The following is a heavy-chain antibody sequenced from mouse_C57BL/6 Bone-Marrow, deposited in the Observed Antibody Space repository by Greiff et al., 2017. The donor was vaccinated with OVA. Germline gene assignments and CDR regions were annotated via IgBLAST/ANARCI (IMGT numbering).Heavy chain of an antibody. D-gene: IGHD1-1*01. J-gene: IGHJ2*01. V-gene: IGHV1-82*01. CDR3: ARSITTVVAPFDY. CDR1: GYAFSSSW. Sequence: QVQLKQSGPELVKPGDSVKISCKASGYAFSSSWMNWVKQRPGKGLEWIGRIYPGDGDTNYNGKFKSKATLTADKSSSTAYMQLSSLTSEDSAVYFCARSITTVVAPFDYWGQGTTLTVSS. CDR2: IYPGDGDT.